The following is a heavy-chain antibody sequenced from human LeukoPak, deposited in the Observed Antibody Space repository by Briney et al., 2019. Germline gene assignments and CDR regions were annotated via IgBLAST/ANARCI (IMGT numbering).Heavy chain of an antibody. D-gene: IGHD5-24*01. J-gene: IGHJ4*02. CDR3: ARVEMATKEFDY. CDR2: IQYDGSNK. Sequence: GGSLRLSCAASGFTFSDYDMHWVRQAPGKGLEWVAFIQYDGSNKYFADSVKGRFTISRDNSKNTLYLQMNSLRAEDTAVYYCARVEMATKEFDYWGQGTLVTVSS. V-gene: IGHV3-30*02. CDR1: GFTFSDYD.